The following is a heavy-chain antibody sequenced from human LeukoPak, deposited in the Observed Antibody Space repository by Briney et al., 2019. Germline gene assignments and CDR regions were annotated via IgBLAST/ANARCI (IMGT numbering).Heavy chain of an antibody. V-gene: IGHV3-48*01. J-gene: IGHJ4*02. CDR3: ARASYDSSGYYLGAGARADY. D-gene: IGHD3-22*01. CDR1: GFTFSSYS. CDR2: ISSSSNTI. Sequence: PGGSLRLSCAASGFTFSSYSMSWVRQAPGKGLEWVSYISSSSNTIYYAGSVKGRFTISRDNAKNSLYLQMNSLRAEDTAVYYCARASYDSSGYYLGAGARADYWGQGTLVTVSS.